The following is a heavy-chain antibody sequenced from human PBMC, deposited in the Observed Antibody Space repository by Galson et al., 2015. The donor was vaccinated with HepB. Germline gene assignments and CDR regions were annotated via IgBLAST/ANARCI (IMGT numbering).Heavy chain of an antibody. V-gene: IGHV3-33*06. CDR3: AKAKIAVAGLLHY. CDR1: GFTVSSNY. J-gene: IGHJ4*02. Sequence: SLRLSCAASGFTVSSNYMSWVRQAPGKGLEWVAVICYDGSNKYYADSVKGRFTISRDNSKNTLYLQMNSLRAEDTAVYYCAKAKIAVAGLLHYWGQGTLVTVSS. CDR2: ICYDGSNK. D-gene: IGHD6-19*01.